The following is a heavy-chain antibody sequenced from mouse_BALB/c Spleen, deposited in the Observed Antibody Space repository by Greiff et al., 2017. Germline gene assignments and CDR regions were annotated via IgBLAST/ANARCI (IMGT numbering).Heavy chain of an antibody. D-gene: IGHD1-1*01. CDR3: AREGYYYGSTWYFDV. J-gene: IGHJ1*01. CDR2: ISSGGST. Sequence: EVQLVESGGGLVKPGGSLKLSCAASGFTFSSYAMSWVRQTPEKRLEWVASISSGGSTYYPDSVKGRFTISRDNARNILYLQMSSLRSEDTAMYYCAREGYYYGSTWYFDVWGAGTTVTVSS. V-gene: IGHV5-6-5*01. CDR1: GFTFSSYA.